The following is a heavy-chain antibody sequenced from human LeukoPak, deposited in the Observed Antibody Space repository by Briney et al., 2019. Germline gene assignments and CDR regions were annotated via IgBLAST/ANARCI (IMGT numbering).Heavy chain of an antibody. Sequence: PGGSLRLSCAASGFTFSSYGMHWVRQAPGKGLEWVAVIWYDGSNKYYADSVKGRFTISRDNSKNTLYLQMNSLRAEDTAVYYCAREDNDYGDYSHTFDYWGQGTLVTVSS. CDR2: IWYDGSNK. CDR3: AREDNDYGDYSHTFDY. D-gene: IGHD4-17*01. J-gene: IGHJ4*02. V-gene: IGHV3-33*01. CDR1: GFTFSSYG.